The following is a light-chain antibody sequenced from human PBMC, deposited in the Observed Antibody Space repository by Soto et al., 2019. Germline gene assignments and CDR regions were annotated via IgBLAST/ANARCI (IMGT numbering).Light chain of an antibody. CDR1: QSLNTK. CDR2: GAT. CDR3: QQVNSYPLT. V-gene: IGKV3-15*01. J-gene: IGKJ4*01. Sequence: DIVMTQSPATLSVSPGERATLSCRASQSLNTKLAWYQQKPGQAPRLLISGATARAPGIPARFSGSGSGTEFTLTISSLQPEDFATYYCQQVNSYPLTFGGGTKVDNK.